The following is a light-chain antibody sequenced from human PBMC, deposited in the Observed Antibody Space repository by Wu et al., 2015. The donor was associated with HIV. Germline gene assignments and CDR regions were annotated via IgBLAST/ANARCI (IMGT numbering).Light chain of an antibody. J-gene: IGKJ4*01. CDR1: QSISNNF. CDR2: DAF. V-gene: IGKV3-11*01. Sequence: EIVLTQFPGTLSLSPGERAILSCRASQSISNNFLAWYQQNPGQPPRLLIFDAFNRATGTPARFSGSGSGANFTLTITNLEPEDFAVYYCQQRVNWPLVTFGGGTKLEI. CDR3: QQRVNWPLVT.